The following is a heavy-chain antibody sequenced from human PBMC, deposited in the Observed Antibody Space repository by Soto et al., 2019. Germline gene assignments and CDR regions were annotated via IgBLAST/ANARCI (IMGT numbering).Heavy chain of an antibody. V-gene: IGHV1-69*13. D-gene: IGHD2-15*01. Sequence: SVKVSCKASGGTFSSYAISWVRQAPGQGLEWMGGIIPIFGTANYAQKLQGRVTITADESTSTAYMELSSLRSEDTAVYYCERDHGDRYCSGGSCYHQLRFDPLGQRTLGNVPS. CDR2: IIPIFGTA. J-gene: IGHJ5*02. CDR1: GGTFSSYA. CDR3: ERDHGDRYCSGGSCYHQLRFDP.